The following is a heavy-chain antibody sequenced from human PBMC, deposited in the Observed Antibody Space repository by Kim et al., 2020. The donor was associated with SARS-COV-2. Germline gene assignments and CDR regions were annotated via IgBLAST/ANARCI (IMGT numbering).Heavy chain of an antibody. CDR3: ATSFDFWSGYGY. J-gene: IGHJ4*02. D-gene: IGHD3-3*01. Sequence: GGSLRLSCAASGFSSSTYWMTWVRQTPGKGLEWVATIKPDGSDKYYVDSVKGRFAISRDNAKSSLSLQMNSLRADDTAVYYCATSFDFWSGYGYWGQGTL. CDR2: IKPDGSDK. V-gene: IGHV3-7*03. CDR1: GFSSSTYW.